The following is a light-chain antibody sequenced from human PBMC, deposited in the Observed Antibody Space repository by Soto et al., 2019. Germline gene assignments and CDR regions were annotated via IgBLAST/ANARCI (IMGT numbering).Light chain of an antibody. Sequence: EIVMTQSPATLSVSPGERATLSCRASQSVIGNVAWYQQRPGQAPRLLIYGASTRATGIPARFSGSGSGTEFTLTISSLQSEDFAVYYRQQYNNWPQTFGQGTKVDIK. CDR3: QQYNNWPQT. V-gene: IGKV3-15*01. CDR1: QSVIGN. CDR2: GAS. J-gene: IGKJ1*01.